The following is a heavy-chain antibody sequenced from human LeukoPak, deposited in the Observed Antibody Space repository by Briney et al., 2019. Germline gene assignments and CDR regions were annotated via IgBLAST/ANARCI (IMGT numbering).Heavy chain of an antibody. Sequence: PGASLRLSCAASGFTFSSYAMSWVRQAPGKGLEWVSAISGSGGSTYYADSVKGRSTISRDNSKNTLYLQMNSLRAEDTAVYYCAKGLLLAYCGGDCYSGPDYFDYWGQGTLVTVSS. CDR3: AKGLLLAYCGGDCYSGPDYFDY. CDR1: GFTFSSYA. J-gene: IGHJ4*02. CDR2: ISGSGGST. D-gene: IGHD2-21*02. V-gene: IGHV3-23*01.